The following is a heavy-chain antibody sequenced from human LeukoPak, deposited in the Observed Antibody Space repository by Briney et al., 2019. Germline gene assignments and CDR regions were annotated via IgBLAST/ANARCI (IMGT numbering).Heavy chain of an antibody. J-gene: IGHJ6*03. D-gene: IGHD6-6*01. CDR2: IIPILGIA. CDR3: ASVGPSSSSYYYYYMDV. CDR1: GGTFSSYA. V-gene: IGHV1-69*04. Sequence: SVKVSCKASGGTFSSYAISWVRQAPGQGLEWMGRIIPILGIANYAQKFQGRVTITTDESTSTAYMELSSLRSEDTAVYYCASVGPSSSSYYYYYMDVWGKGTTVTVSS.